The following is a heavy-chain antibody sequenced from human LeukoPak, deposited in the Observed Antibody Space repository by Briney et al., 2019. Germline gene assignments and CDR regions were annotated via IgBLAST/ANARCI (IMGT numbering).Heavy chain of an antibody. D-gene: IGHD3-22*01. J-gene: IGHJ4*02. CDR1: GRTFSSYW. Sequence: GGSLRLSCAASGRTFSSYWMSWVRQAPGKGLEWVANIKQDGSEKYYVDSVKGRFTISRDNAKNSLFLQMNSLRAEDTAVYYCARGEYYYDGGYWGQGTLVTVSS. V-gene: IGHV3-7*04. CDR2: IKQDGSEK. CDR3: ARGEYYYDGGY.